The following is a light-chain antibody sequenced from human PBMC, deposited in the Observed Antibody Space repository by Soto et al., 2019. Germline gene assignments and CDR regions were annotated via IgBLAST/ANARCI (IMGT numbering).Light chain of an antibody. CDR3: QQRSNWPIA. CDR1: QSVSSY. V-gene: IGKV3-11*01. Sequence: EIVLTQSPATLSLSPGEGATLSCRTSQSVSSYLAWYQQKPGQAPRLLIYDASNRATGVPARFSGSGSGTDFTLIISSLEPEDFAVYYCQQRSNWPIAFGQGTRLEIK. CDR2: DAS. J-gene: IGKJ5*01.